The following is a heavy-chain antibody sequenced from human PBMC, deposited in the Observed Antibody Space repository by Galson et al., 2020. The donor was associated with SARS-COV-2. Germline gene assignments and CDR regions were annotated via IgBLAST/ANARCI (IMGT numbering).Heavy chain of an antibody. Sequence: NWWSWVRQVPGKGLEWMGEVSPSGRTNYNPSLESRVSISIDKSKNVFSLNLKSVTAADTAVYDCAKAGSAGSFDRWGLGTLVTVA. CDR3: AKAGSAGSFDR. CDR1: NW. D-gene: IGHD6-13*01. V-gene: IGHV4-4*02. J-gene: IGHJ4*02. CDR2: VSPSGRT.